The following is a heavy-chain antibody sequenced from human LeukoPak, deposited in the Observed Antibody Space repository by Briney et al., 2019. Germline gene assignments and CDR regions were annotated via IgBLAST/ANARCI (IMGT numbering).Heavy chain of an antibody. CDR2: ISSSSTTI. D-gene: IGHD3-22*01. Sequence: GGSLRLSCAASGFTFSSYSMNWVRQAPGKGLEWVSYISSSSTTIYYADSVKGRFTISRDNAKNSLYLQMNSLRDEDTAAYYCARDRYYDSSGYYYSLFDYWGQGTLVTVSS. J-gene: IGHJ4*02. CDR3: ARDRYYDSSGYYYSLFDY. CDR1: GFTFSSYS. V-gene: IGHV3-48*02.